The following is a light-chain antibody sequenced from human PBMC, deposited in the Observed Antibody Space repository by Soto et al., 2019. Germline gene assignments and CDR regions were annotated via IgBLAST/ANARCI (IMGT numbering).Light chain of an antibody. CDR2: WAS. J-gene: IGKJ1*01. CDR3: QQYYRPWT. V-gene: IGKV4-1*01. Sequence: DIVMTQSPDSLAVSLGERATINCKSSQSVLYSSNNKNYLAWYQQKPGQPPKLLIYWASTRESGVPDRFSGSGSGTDFTLTISSPQAEDAAVYYCQQYYRPWTFGQGTKVEIK. CDR1: QSVLYSSNNKNY.